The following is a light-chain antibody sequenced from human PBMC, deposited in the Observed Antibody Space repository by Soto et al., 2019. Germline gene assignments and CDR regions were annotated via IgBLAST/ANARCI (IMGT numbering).Light chain of an antibody. CDR2: DVS. Sequence: DIRMTQSPSTLAASVGDTVTMTCRSSSKWLAWYQKKPGKAPKLLIYDVSNLERGVPPRFSGSTSGAESTLTITGLQPDDLGTYYCQHTTDFPFGQGTKVEIK. CDR1: SSSKW. V-gene: IGKV1-5*01. J-gene: IGKJ2*01. CDR3: QHTTDFP.